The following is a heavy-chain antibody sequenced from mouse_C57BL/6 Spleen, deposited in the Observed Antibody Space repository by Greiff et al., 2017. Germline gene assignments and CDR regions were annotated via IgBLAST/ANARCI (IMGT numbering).Heavy chain of an antibody. CDR2: INPNNGGT. V-gene: IGHV1-18*01. Sequence: VQLQQSGPELVKPGASVKIPCKASGYTFTDYNMDWVKQSHGKSLEWIGDINPNNGGTIYNQKFKGKATLTVDKSSSTAYMELRSLTSEDTAVYYCARRTTVVAPYYAMDYWGQGTSVTVSS. CDR1: GYTFTDYN. CDR3: ARRTTVVAPYYAMDY. D-gene: IGHD1-1*01. J-gene: IGHJ4*01.